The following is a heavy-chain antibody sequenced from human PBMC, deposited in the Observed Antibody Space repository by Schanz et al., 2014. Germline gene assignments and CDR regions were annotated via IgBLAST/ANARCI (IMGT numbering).Heavy chain of an antibody. CDR2: ITYDGGTI. J-gene: IGHJ4*02. V-gene: IGHV3-48*01. CDR3: ARDRRNADLDY. Sequence: EVQLLESGGGLVQPGGSLRLSCLASGFAFSSYGMHWVRQAPGKRLEWISNITYDGGTIYYADSVKGRFTISRDNAKNSLYLEMNSLRAEDTALYYCARDRRNADLDYWGQGTLVTVSS. D-gene: IGHD1-1*01. CDR1: GFAFSSYG.